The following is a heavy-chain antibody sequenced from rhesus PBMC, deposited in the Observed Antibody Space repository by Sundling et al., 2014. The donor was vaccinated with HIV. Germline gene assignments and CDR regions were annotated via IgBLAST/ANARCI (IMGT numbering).Heavy chain of an antibody. J-gene: IGHJ6*01. V-gene: IGHV3-103*01. D-gene: IGHD3-3*01. CDR3: VKGRDYNIWTGYYTRGLDS. CDR2: ITSGGTT. CDR1: GFTFSSHV. Sequence: EVQLVESGGGLAKPGGSLRLSCETSGFTFSSHVMYWVRQAPGKGLEWVSGITSGGTTYYADSVKGRFTISRDNSKNTLSLQMTSLRAEDTAVYYCVKGRDYNIWTGYYTRGLDSWGQGVVVTVSS.